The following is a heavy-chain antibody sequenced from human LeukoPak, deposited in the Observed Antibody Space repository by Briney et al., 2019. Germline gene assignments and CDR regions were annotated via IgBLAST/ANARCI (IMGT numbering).Heavy chain of an antibody. V-gene: IGHV4-34*01. D-gene: IGHD5-24*01. J-gene: IGHJ4*02. CDR2: INHSGST. CDR1: GGSFSGYY. CDR3: ARGRDPY. Sequence: SETLSLTCAVYGGSFSGYYWTWIRQPPGRGLEWIGEINHSGSTNYNPSLKSRVTISVDTSKSQFSLKLDSVTAADTAMYYCARGRDPYWGQGTLVTVSS.